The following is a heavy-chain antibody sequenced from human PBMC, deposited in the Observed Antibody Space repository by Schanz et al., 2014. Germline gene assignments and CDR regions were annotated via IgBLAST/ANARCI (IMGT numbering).Heavy chain of an antibody. Sequence: VQLVESGGGWVQPGGSLRLSCAASGFTFSIYAMHWVRQAPGKGLEYVSAISHDGYSTYYADSVKGRFTISRDNAKSALYLQMNTLRAEDTTVYDSARKMKVGVYGGKGHDSLDIWGQGTMVTVSS. CDR2: ISHDGYST. V-gene: IGHV3-64*04. CDR1: GFTFSIYA. D-gene: IGHD3-22*01. J-gene: IGHJ3*02. CDR3: ARKMKVGVYGGKGHDSLDI.